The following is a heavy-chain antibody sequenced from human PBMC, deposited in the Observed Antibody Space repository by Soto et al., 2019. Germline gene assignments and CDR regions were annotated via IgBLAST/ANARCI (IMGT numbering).Heavy chain of an antibody. V-gene: IGHV3-23*01. CDR1: GFTFSSHA. J-gene: IGHJ4*02. D-gene: IGHD1-20*01. Sequence: PGGSLRLSCAASGFTFSSHAMSWVRQAPGKGLQWISAVSGSGGGTYYADSVKGRFTISRDNSKDTLYLQMNNLRAEDTAVYYCAKPPDYNWNDYWGQGTLVTVSS. CDR3: AKPPDYNWNDY. CDR2: VSGSGGGT.